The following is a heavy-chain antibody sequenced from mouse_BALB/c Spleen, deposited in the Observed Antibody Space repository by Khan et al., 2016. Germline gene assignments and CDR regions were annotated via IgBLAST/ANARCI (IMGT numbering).Heavy chain of an antibody. CDR2: IWGDGST. Sequence: QVQLKESGPGLVAPSQSLSITCTVSGFSLTGYDVNWVRQPPGKGLEWLGMIWGDGSTDYNSTLKSRLSISKDNSKSQVFLKMNSLQTDDTARYYCATTGFAYWGQGTLVTDSA. CDR3: ATTGFAY. J-gene: IGHJ3*01. D-gene: IGHD4-1*02. V-gene: IGHV2-6-7*01. CDR1: GFSLTGYD.